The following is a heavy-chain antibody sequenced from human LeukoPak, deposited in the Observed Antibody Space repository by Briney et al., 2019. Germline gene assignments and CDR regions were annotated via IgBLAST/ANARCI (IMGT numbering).Heavy chain of an antibody. CDR2: INHSGST. J-gene: IGHJ4*02. Sequence: SETLSLTCAVSGGSISSSNWWSWVRQPPGKGLEWIGEINHSGSTNYNPSLKSRVTISVDTSKNQFSLKLSSVTAADTAVYYCARGLGRRGSYFDYWGQGTLVTVSS. CDR1: GGSISSSNW. CDR3: ARGLGRRGSYFDY. D-gene: IGHD1-26*01. V-gene: IGHV4-4*02.